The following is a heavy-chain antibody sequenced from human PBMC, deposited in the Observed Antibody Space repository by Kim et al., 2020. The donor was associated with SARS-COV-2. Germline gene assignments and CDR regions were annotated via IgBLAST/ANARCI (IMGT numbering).Heavy chain of an antibody. V-gene: IGHV3-21*01. CDR1: GFTFSSYS. Sequence: GGSLRLSCAASGFTFSSYSMHWVRQAPGKGLEWVSSISSSSSNIYYADSVKGRFTISRDNAKNSLYLQMNSLRAEDTAVYYCARDNKVVRAAIWGQGTLVPVSS. CDR3: ARDNKVVRAAI. J-gene: IGHJ4*02. CDR2: ISSSSSNI. D-gene: IGHD2-2*01.